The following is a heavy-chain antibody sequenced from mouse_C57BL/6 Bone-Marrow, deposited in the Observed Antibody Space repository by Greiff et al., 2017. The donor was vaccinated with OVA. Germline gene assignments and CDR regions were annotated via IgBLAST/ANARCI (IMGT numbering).Heavy chain of an antibody. CDR2: INPNNGGT. Sequence: VQLQQSGPELVKPGASVKISRKASVYNFTYYYMNWVKQSHGTSLEWIGDINPNNGGTSYNQKFKGKATLTVDKSSSTAYMELRSLTSEDSAVYYCARKEPYYSNYGGFDYWGQGTTLTVSS. J-gene: IGHJ2*01. CDR3: ARKEPYYSNYGGFDY. V-gene: IGHV1-26*01. CDR1: VYNFTYYY. D-gene: IGHD2-5*01.